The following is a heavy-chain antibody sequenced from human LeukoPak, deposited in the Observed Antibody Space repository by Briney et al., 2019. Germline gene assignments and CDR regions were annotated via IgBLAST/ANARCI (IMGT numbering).Heavy chain of an antibody. V-gene: IGHV3-23*01. CDR1: GFIFSTYA. Sequence: GGSLRLSCAASGFIFSTYAMSWVRQAPGKGLQWVSTISDTGVSTYYADSVKGRFTISGDNSKNTLYFQMTSLRAEDTAVYYCVKARYSSGSPYLDYWGQGTLVTVSS. J-gene: IGHJ4*02. CDR3: VKARYSSGSPYLDY. D-gene: IGHD6-19*01. CDR2: ISDTGVST.